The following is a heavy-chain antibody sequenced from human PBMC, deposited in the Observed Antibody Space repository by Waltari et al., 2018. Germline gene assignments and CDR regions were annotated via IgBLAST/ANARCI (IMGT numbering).Heavy chain of an antibody. D-gene: IGHD3-16*02. J-gene: IGHJ3*02. Sequence: QVQLQQWGAGLLKPSETLSLTCAVYGGSFSGYYWSWLRQPPGKGLEWIGEINHSGSTNYNPSLKSRVTMSVDTSKNQFSLKLSSVTAADTAVYYCARDPYYDYLWGSYRYSAFDIWGQGTMVTVSS. CDR2: INHSGST. V-gene: IGHV4-34*01. CDR3: ARDPYYDYLWGSYRYSAFDI. CDR1: GGSFSGYY.